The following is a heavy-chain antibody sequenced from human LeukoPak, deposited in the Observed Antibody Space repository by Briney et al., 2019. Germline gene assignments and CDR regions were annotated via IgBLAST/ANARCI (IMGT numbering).Heavy chain of an antibody. Sequence: GGSLRLSCAASGFTVSSNYMSWVRHAPGKGLEWVSVIYTGGTTYYADSVRGRFTISRDNSKNTLFLQMNILRVDDTAVYYCARHSEFGTSWFDYWGQGTLVTVSS. D-gene: IGHD6-13*01. CDR1: GFTVSSNY. CDR2: IYTGGTT. V-gene: IGHV3-53*01. J-gene: IGHJ4*02. CDR3: ARHSEFGTSWFDY.